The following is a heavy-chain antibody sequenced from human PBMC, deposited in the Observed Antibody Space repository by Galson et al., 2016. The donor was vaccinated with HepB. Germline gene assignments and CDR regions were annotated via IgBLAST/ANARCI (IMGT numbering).Heavy chain of an antibody. V-gene: IGHV3-21*04. J-gene: IGHJ4*02. CDR1: GFTFGTYS. Sequence: SLRLSCAASGFTFGTYSMNWVRQAPGKGLEWVSSLSGDSTYIYHADSVKGRFTISRDNAKKSLYLQMNSLRAEDTAVYYCAKKITARPWGGSDYWGPGTLVTVSS. CDR2: LSGDSTYI. CDR3: AKKITARPWGGSDY. D-gene: IGHD2-15*01.